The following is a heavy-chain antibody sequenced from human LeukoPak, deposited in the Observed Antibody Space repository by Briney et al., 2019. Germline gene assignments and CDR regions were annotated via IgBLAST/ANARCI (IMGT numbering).Heavy chain of an antibody. CDR3: AKSGGYGLIDY. CDR2: MYYTGAT. CDR1: GYSINSGYY. D-gene: IGHD1-26*01. V-gene: IGHV4-38-2*02. Sequence: SETLSLTCTVSGYSINSGYYWGWIRQPPGRGLEWIGSMYYTGATHLNPSLKSRVTISIDTSKNQFSLKLSSVTAADTAMYYCAKSGGYGLIDYWGQGTRVTVSS. J-gene: IGHJ4*02.